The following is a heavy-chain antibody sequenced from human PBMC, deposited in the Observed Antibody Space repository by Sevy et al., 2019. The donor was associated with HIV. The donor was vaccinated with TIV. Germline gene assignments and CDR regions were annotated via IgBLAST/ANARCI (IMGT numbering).Heavy chain of an antibody. CDR2: IYSSGIS. D-gene: IGHD1-26*01. V-gene: IGHV4-59*13. CDR1: SGSISTIY. CDR3: AREWVGASRSFDY. J-gene: IGHJ4*02. Sequence: SETLSLTCTVSSGSISTIYWSWIRQPPGKGLEWIGYIYSSGISNFNPSLKSRVTISLDTSKSQFSLKLTSVTAADTAVYYCAREWVGASRSFDYWGQGTLVTVSS.